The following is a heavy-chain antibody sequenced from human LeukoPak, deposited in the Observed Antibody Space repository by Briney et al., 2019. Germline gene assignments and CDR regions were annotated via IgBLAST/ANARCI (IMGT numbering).Heavy chain of an antibody. CDR2: INPSGGST. Sequence: ASVKVSCKASGYTFTSYYMHWVRQAPGQGLEWMGIINPSGGSTSHAQKFQGRVTMTRDTSTSTVYMELSSLRSEDTAVYYCARGGYYYDSSGYYSRFDYWGQGTLVTVSS. CDR3: ARGGYYYDSSGYYSRFDY. J-gene: IGHJ4*02. V-gene: IGHV1-46*01. CDR1: GYTFTSYY. D-gene: IGHD3-22*01.